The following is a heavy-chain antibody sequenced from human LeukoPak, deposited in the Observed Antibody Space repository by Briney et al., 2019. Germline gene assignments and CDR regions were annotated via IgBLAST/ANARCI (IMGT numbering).Heavy chain of an antibody. CDR1: GFTFDDYA. J-gene: IGHJ4*02. CDR2: ISWNSGSI. CDR3: AKASPPSGFFDY. V-gene: IGHV3-9*01. Sequence: GGSLRLSCAASGFTFDDYAMHWVRHAPGKGLEWVSGISWNSGSIGYADSVKGRFTISRDNAKNSLYLQMNSLRAEDTALYYCAKASPPSGFFDYWGQGTLVTVSS. D-gene: IGHD6-19*01.